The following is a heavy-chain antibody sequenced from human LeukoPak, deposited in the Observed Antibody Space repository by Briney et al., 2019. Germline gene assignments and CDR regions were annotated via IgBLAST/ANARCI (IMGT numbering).Heavy chain of an antibody. V-gene: IGHV1-2*02. CDR2: INPKIGGT. J-gene: IGHJ4*02. Sequence: ASVKVSCKASGYTFAGYYMHWVRQAPGQGLEWMGWINPKIGGTNYAQKFQGRVTMTRDTSISTAYMELSRLRSDDTAVYYCARVPGVNMYYFDYWGQGTLVTVSS. CDR1: GYTFAGYY. CDR3: ARVPGVNMYYFDY. D-gene: IGHD1/OR15-1a*01.